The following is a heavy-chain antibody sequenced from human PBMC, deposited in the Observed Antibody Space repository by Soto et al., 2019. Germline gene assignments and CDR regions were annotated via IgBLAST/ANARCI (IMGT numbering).Heavy chain of an antibody. CDR2: ISGSGGST. CDR3: AKDRVAAKGSGWFDP. D-gene: IGHD2-15*01. Sequence: EVQLLESGGGLVQPGGFLRLSCAASGFTFSSYAMSWVRQAPGKGLEWVSAISGSGGSTYYADSVKGRFTISRDNSKNTLYLQMNSLRAEDTAVYYCAKDRVAAKGSGWFDPWGQGTLVTVSS. V-gene: IGHV3-23*01. J-gene: IGHJ5*02. CDR1: GFTFSSYA.